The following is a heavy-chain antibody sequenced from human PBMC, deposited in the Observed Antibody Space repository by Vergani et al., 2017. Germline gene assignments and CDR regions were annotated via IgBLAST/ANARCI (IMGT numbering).Heavy chain of an antibody. J-gene: IGHJ6*04. CDR1: GGSISSYY. CDR2: IYYSGST. CDR3: ARGNTAMVSGEDV. D-gene: IGHD5-18*01. V-gene: IGHV4-59*12. Sequence: QVQLQESGPGLMKPSETLSLTCTVSGGSISSYYWSWIRQPPGKGLEWIGYIYYSGSTNYNPSLKSRVTIAVDTSKNQFSLKLSSVTAADTAVYYCARGNTAMVSGEDVWGKGTTVTVSS.